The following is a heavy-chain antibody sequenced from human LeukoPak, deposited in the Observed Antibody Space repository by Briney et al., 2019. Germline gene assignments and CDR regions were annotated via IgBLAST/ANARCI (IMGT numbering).Heavy chain of an antibody. CDR2: IYSNGRT. Sequence: PGGSLRLSCAASGFTVSNNYMRWVRQAPGKGLGWGSLIYSNGRTDYTDSVKGRFSISRDNSKNTMYLQMNSLRAEDTAMYYCARDVGPWGQGTLVTVSS. J-gene: IGHJ5*02. CDR3: ARDVGP. D-gene: IGHD2-15*01. CDR1: GFTVSNNY. V-gene: IGHV3-53*01.